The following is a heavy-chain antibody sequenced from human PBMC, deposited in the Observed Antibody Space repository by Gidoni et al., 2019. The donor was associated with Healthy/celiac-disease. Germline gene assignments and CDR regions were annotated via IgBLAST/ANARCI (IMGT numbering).Heavy chain of an antibody. CDR2: INHSGST. V-gene: IGHV4-34*01. D-gene: IGHD3-10*01. CDR3: ARAGWVRGNDY. J-gene: IGHJ4*02. CDR1: GGSFSGYY. Sequence: QVQLQQWGAGLLTPSETLSLTCAVYGGSFSGYYWSWIRQPPGKGLEWIGEINHSGSTNYNPSLKSRVTISVDTSKNQFSLKLSSVTAADTAVYYCARAGWVRGNDYWGQGTLVTVSS.